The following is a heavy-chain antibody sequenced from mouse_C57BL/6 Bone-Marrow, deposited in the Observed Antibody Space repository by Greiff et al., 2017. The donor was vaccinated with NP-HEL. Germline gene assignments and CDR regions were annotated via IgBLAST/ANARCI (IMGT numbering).Heavy chain of an antibody. CDR1: GYTFTSYD. V-gene: IGHV1-85*01. D-gene: IGHD2-3*01. Sequence: VKLVESGPELVKPGASVKLSCKASGYTFTSYDINWVKQRPGQGLEWIGWIYPRDGSTKYNEKFKGKATLTVDTSSSTAYMELHSLTSEDSAVYFCARGGGYYYFDDWGKGTTLTVSS. CDR2: IYPRDGST. J-gene: IGHJ2*01. CDR3: ARGGGYYYFDD.